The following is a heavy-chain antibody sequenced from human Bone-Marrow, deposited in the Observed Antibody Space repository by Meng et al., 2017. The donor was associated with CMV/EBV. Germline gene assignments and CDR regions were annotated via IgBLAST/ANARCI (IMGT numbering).Heavy chain of an antibody. CDR3: ARDQAVGDDFWSGYHYY. Sequence: GGSLRLSCAASGFTFSSYSMNWVRQAPGKGLEWVSSISSSSSYIYYADSVKGRFTISRDNAKNSLYLQMNSLRAEDTAVYYCARDQAVGDDFWSGYHYYWGQGTLVTVSS. CDR2: ISSSSSYI. CDR1: GFTFSSYS. D-gene: IGHD3-3*01. V-gene: IGHV3-21*01. J-gene: IGHJ4*02.